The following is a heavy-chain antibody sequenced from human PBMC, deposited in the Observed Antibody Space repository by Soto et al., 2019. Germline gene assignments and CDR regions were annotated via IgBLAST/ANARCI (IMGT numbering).Heavy chain of an antibody. V-gene: IGHV3-21*01. Sequence: EVQLVESGEGLVKPGGSLRLSGAASGFTFSSYSMNWVRKAPGKGLEWVSSISSSSSYIYYADSVKGRFTISRDNAKNSLYLQMNSLRAEDTAVYYCARVGCSGGSCYSPDYWGQGTLVTVSS. CDR2: ISSSSSYI. D-gene: IGHD2-15*01. CDR3: ARVGCSGGSCYSPDY. J-gene: IGHJ4*02. CDR1: GFTFSSYS.